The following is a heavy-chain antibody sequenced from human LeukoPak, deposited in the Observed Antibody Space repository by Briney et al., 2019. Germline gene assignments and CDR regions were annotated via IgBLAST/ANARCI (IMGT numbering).Heavy chain of an antibody. CDR1: GFTFSSYS. J-gene: IGHJ4*02. V-gene: IGHV3-48*04. CDR3: ARDRGIAAAGAPPDY. D-gene: IGHD6-13*01. CDR2: ISSSSSTI. Sequence: GGSLRLSCAASGFTFSSYSMNWVRQAPGKGLEWVSYISSSSSTIYYADSVKGRFTISRDNAKNSLYLQMNSLRAEDTAVYYCARDRGIAAAGAPPDYWGQGTLVTVSS.